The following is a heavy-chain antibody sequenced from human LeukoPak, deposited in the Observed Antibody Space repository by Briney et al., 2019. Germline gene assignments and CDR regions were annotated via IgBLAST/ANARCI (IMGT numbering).Heavy chain of an antibody. D-gene: IGHD6-13*01. V-gene: IGHV3-64D*06. CDR2: ISNNGGST. CDR1: GFTLRGLA. CDR3: VKPGGSSLYSPFDP. J-gene: IGHJ5*02. Sequence: GGSLRLSCSPSGFTLRGLAIYWVGRPPGKGLKYVSGISNNGGSTDYAGSVKGRFIISRDNSKNTLFLQMSSLRVEDTAVYYCVKPGGSSLYSPFDPWGQGTLVTVSS.